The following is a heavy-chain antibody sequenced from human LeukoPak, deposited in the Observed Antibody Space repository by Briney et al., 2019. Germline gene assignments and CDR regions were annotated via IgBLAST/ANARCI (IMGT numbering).Heavy chain of an antibody. CDR3: TRLGDYSEAGGY. CDR2: IRSKANNYAI. CDR1: GFTLSDSS. V-gene: IGHV3-73*01. D-gene: IGHD4-11*01. Sequence: GGSLRLSCAASGFTLSDSSVYWVRQASGKGLEWLGRIRSKANNYAISYAAPVKGRFTVSRDDSKNMAYLQMSSLRTEDTAIYYCTRLGDYSEAGGYWGQGTLVTVSS. J-gene: IGHJ4*02.